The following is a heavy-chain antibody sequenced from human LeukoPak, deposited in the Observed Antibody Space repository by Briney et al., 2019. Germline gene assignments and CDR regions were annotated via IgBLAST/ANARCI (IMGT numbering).Heavy chain of an antibody. CDR1: GGSISSSSYY. CDR2: IYYSGST. D-gene: IGHD2-15*01. V-gene: IGHV4-39*07. J-gene: IGHJ4*02. CDR3: ARVVGYCSGGSCYHASTFDY. Sequence: SETLSLTCTVSGGSISSSSYYWGWIRQPPGKGLEWIGSIYYSGSTYYNPSLKSRVTISVDTSKNQFSLKLSSVTAADTAVYYCARVVGYCSGGSCYHASTFDYWGQGTLVTVSS.